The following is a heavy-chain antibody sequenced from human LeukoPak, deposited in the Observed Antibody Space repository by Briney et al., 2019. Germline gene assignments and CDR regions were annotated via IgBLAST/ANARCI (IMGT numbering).Heavy chain of an antibody. CDR3: ARGSGYDFDY. CDR2: MNPNSGNT. V-gene: IGHV1-8*02. D-gene: IGHD5-12*01. CDR1: VYTFTGYY. J-gene: IGHJ4*02. Sequence: ASVTVSCKASVYTFTGYYMHWVRQAPGQGLAWMGWMNPNSGNTGYAQKFQGRVTMTRNTSISTAYMELSSLRSEDTAVYYCARGSGYDFDYWGQGTLVTVSS.